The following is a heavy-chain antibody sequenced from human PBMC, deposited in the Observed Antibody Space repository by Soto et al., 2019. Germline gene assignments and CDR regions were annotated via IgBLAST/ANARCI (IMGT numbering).Heavy chain of an antibody. CDR1: GFTFSSYW. Sequence: GGSLRLSCAASGFTFSSYWMSWVRQAPGKGLEWVANIKQDGSEKYYVDSVKGRFTISRDNAKNSLYLQMNSLRAEDTAVYYCAKDLRSFGSGSFVDYWGQGTLVTVSS. V-gene: IGHV3-7*01. D-gene: IGHD3-10*01. CDR2: IKQDGSEK. CDR3: AKDLRSFGSGSFVDY. J-gene: IGHJ4*02.